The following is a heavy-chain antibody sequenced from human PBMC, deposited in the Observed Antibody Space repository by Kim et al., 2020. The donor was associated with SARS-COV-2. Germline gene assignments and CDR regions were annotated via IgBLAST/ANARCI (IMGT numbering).Heavy chain of an antibody. D-gene: IGHD6-13*01. J-gene: IGHJ4*01. CDR1: GFTFSSYG. CDR3: AKDASGSSSWYSFDY. CDR2: ISYDGSHK. Sequence: GGSLRLSCAASGFTFSSYGMHWVRQAPGKGLEWVAVISYDGSHKYYADSVKGRFTISRDNSKNTLYLQMNSLTAEDTAVYYCAKDASGSSSWYSFDYWG. V-gene: IGHV3-30*18.